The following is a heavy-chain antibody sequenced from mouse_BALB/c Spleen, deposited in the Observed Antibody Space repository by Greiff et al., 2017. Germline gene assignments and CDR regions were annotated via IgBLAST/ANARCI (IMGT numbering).Heavy chain of an antibody. J-gene: IGHJ1*01. CDR1: GFAFSSYD. CDR2: ISSGGGST. D-gene: IGHD1-2*01. Sequence: EVQGVESGGGLVKPGGSLKLSCAASGFAFSSYDMSWVRQTPEKRLEWVAYISSGGGSTYYPDTVKGRFTISRDNAKNTLYLQMSSLKSEDTAMYYCARRTTATDWYFDVWGAGTTVTVSA. V-gene: IGHV5-12-1*01. CDR3: ARRTTATDWYFDV.